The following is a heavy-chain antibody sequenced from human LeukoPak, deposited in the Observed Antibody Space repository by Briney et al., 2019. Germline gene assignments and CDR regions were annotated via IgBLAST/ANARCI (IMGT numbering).Heavy chain of an antibody. CDR2: ISYDGSNK. Sequence: PGRSLRLSCAASGFTFSSYGMHWVRQAPGKGLEWVAVISYDGSNKYYADSVKGRFTISRDNSKNTLYLQMNSLRAEDTAVYYCAKGHVPLFDYWGQGTLVTVSS. D-gene: IGHD2-2*01. V-gene: IGHV3-30*18. J-gene: IGHJ4*02. CDR1: GFTFSSYG. CDR3: AKGHVPLFDY.